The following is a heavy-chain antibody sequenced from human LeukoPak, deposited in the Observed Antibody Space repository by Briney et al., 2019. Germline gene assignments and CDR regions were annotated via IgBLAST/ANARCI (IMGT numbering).Heavy chain of an antibody. J-gene: IGHJ5*02. D-gene: IGHD2-15*01. Sequence: SVKVSCKASGYTFTGYYMHWVRQAPGQGLEWMGRIIPIFGTANYAQKFQGRVTITTDESTSTAYMELSSLRSEDTAVYYCARDVVVVAANWFDPWGQGTLVTVSS. CDR2: IIPIFGTA. CDR1: GYTFTGYY. V-gene: IGHV1-69*05. CDR3: ARDVVVVAANWFDP.